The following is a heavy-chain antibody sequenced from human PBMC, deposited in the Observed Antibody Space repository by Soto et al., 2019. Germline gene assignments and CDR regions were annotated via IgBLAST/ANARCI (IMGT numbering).Heavy chain of an antibody. V-gene: IGHV1-8*01. J-gene: IGHJ5*02. D-gene: IGHD4-17*01. Sequence: GASVKVSCKASGYTFSSYELNWVRQATGQGPEWMGWMNPNSGNTGYAQKFQGRVTMTRDTSISTAYMELSSLRSEDTAVYYCARDYGGNSGWFDPWGQGTLVTVSS. CDR2: MNPNSGNT. CDR1: GYTFSSYE. CDR3: ARDYGGNSGWFDP.